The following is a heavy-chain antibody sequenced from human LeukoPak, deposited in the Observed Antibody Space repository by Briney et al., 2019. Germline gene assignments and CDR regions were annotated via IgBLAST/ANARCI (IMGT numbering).Heavy chain of an antibody. CDR3: ARSTLGYCTNGVCSNPGNYYYYMDV. D-gene: IGHD2-8*01. CDR1: GGSISSYY. CDR2: IYTSGST. V-gene: IGHV4-4*07. Sequence: SETLSLTCTVSGGSISSYYWSWIRQPAGKGLEWTGRIYTSGSTNYNPSLKSRVTMSVDTSKNQFSLKLSSVTAADTAVYYCARSTLGYCTNGVCSNPGNYYYYMDVSGTGTTVTVSS. J-gene: IGHJ6*03.